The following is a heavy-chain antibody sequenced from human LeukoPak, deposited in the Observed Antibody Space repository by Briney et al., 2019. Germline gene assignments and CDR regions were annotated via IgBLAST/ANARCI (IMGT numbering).Heavy chain of an antibody. V-gene: IGHV4-59*01. CDR2: IYYSGST. CDR3: ARVCCSVWGSYRPTMYFDY. J-gene: IGHJ4*02. Sequence: PSETLSLTCAVSGGSISGYYWSWIRQPPGKGLEWIGYIYYSGSTNYNPSLKSRVTISVDTSKNQFSLKLSSVTAAGTAVYYCARVCCSVWGSYRPTMYFDYWGQGTLVTVSS. CDR1: GGSISGYY. D-gene: IGHD3-16*02.